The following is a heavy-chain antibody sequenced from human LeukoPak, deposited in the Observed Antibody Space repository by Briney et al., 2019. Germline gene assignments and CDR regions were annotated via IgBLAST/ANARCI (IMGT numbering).Heavy chain of an antibody. V-gene: IGHV1-2*02. CDR2: INPNSGGT. CDR1: GYTFTGYY. J-gene: IGHJ5*02. D-gene: IGHD3-3*01. CDR3: ARAKGGTIFGVVIS. Sequence: ASVKVSCKASGYTFTGYYMHWVRQAPGQGLEWMGWINPNSGGTNYAQKFQGRVTMTRDTSISTAYMELSRLRSDDTAVYYCARAKGGTIFGVVISWGQGTLVTVSS.